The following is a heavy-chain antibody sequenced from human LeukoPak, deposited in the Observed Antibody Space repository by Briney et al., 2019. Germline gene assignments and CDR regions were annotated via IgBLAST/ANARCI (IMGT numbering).Heavy chain of an antibody. CDR1: GGSFSDYY. Sequence: KPSETLSLTCAVYGGSFSDYYWSWIRQPPGEGLEWIGEINHSGSTNYNPSLKSRFTISVDTSKNQFSLKSGSVTAADTAVYYCARGGTSMVTRPVDCWGQGTLVTVSS. CDR3: ARGGTSMVTRPVDC. J-gene: IGHJ4*02. V-gene: IGHV4-34*01. CDR2: INHSGST. D-gene: IGHD5-18*01.